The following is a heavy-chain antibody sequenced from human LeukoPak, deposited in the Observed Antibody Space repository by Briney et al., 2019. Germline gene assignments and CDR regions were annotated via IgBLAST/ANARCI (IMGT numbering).Heavy chain of an antibody. J-gene: IGHJ4*02. Sequence: GASVKVSCKASGYTFTSYGISWVRQAPGQGLEWMGGIIPIVGIANYAQKFRGRVTITADKSTNTAYMELSSLRSEDTAVYYCARDGEMAAIYSDYWGQGTLVTVSS. CDR3: ARDGEMAAIYSDY. CDR1: GYTFTSYG. V-gene: IGHV1-69*10. CDR2: IIPIVGIA. D-gene: IGHD5-24*01.